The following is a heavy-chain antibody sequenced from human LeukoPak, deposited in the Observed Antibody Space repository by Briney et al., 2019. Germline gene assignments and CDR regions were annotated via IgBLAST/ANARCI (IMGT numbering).Heavy chain of an antibody. CDR2: IYTSGST. V-gene: IGHV4-4*07. J-gene: IGHJ5*02. D-gene: IGHD2-15*01. CDR3: APAGRYCSGGSCSNWFDP. CDR1: GGSISSYY. Sequence: SETLSLTCTVSGGSISSYYWSWIRQPAGKGLEWIGRIYTSGSTNYNPSLKSRVTMSVDTSKNQFSLKLSSVTAADTAVYYCAPAGRYCSGGSCSNWFDPWGQGTLVTVSS.